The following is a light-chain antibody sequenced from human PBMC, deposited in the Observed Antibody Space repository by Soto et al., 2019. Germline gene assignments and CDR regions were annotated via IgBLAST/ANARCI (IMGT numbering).Light chain of an antibody. CDR3: ATWDDSQNGYV. V-gene: IGLV1-44*01. CDR2: DND. J-gene: IGLJ1*01. Sequence: QSVLTQPPSASGTPGQRVTISASGSSSNIGSNTVSWYQQLPGTAPKLLIYDNDERPSGVPARFSGSKSGTSASLAISGLQSEDEGDYYCATWDDSQNGYVFGPGTKFTVL. CDR1: SSNIGSNT.